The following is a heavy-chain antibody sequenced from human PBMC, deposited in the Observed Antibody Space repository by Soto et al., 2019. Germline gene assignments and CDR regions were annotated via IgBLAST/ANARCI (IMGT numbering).Heavy chain of an antibody. CDR2: ISAYNGNT. CDR1: GYTFTSYG. J-gene: IGHJ3*02. CDR3: ARAKGSIVVVVAAKDRDAFDS. V-gene: IGHV1-18*01. Sequence: GASVKVSCKASGYTFTSYGISWVRQAPGQGLEWMGWISAYNGNTNYAQKLQGRVTMTTDTSTSTAYMELRSLRSDDTAVYYCARAKGSIVVVVAAKDRDAFDSWGQGTMVTVSS. D-gene: IGHD2-15*01.